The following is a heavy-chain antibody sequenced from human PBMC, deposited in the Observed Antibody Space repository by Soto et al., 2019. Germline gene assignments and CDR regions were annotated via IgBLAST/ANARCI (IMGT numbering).Heavy chain of an antibody. CDR1: GYTFTSYY. V-gene: IGHV1-46*01. J-gene: IGHJ4*02. Sequence: GASVKVSCKASGYTFTSYYMHWVRQAPGQGLEWMVIINPSGGSTSYAQKFLGRVTMTRDTSTSTVYMELSSLRSEDTAVYYCARDGDPDCGGNSLRDYYFDYWGQGTLVTVSS. CDR2: INPSGGST. D-gene: IGHD2-21*02. CDR3: ARDGDPDCGGNSLRDYYFDY.